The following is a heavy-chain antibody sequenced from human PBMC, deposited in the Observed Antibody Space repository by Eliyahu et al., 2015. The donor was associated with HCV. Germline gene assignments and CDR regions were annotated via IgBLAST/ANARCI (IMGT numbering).Heavy chain of an antibody. D-gene: IGHD5-18*01. CDR2: ISSRSNYI. CDR1: GFTXSNYN. CDR3: AGELVTSGRYYFDY. Sequence: EVQLVESGGGLVKSGGSLRLSCVASGFTXSNYNMNWVRQAPGKGLEWVSSISSRSNYIYYADSVKGRFTISRDNAKNSLYLQMNSLRAEDTAVYYCAGELVTSGRYYFDYWGQGTLVTVSS. V-gene: IGHV3-21*06. J-gene: IGHJ4*02.